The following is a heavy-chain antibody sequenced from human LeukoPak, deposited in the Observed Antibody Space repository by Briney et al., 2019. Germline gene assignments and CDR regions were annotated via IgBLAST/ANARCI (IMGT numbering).Heavy chain of an antibody. J-gene: IGHJ3*01. CDR2: VCGCGSPI. CDR3: AREIIPTPDALEL. V-gene: IGHV3-11*04. CDR1: VFTFSDYY. Sequence: GGSVRLSCAASVFTFSDYYMRWLRQARGKGLEGGAYVCGCGSPIVYAESVRERFIISRDNHKNSLFLQMRSLRAEDTAIYYCAREIIPTPDALELWGRGTMVAVSS. D-gene: IGHD2-15*01.